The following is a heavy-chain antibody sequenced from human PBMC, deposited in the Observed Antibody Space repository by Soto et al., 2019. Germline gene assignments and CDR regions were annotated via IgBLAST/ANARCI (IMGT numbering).Heavy chain of an antibody. J-gene: IGHJ4*02. Sequence: ASVKVSCKASGYTFTSYGISWVRQAPGQGLEWMGWISAYNGNTNYAQKLQGRVTMTTDTSTSTAYMELRSLRSDDTAVYYCARYTPEEDYYDSSGYYGGSNFGYWGQGTLVTVSS. CDR1: GYTFTSYG. CDR3: ARYTPEEDYYDSSGYYGGSNFGY. V-gene: IGHV1-18*01. CDR2: ISAYNGNT. D-gene: IGHD3-22*01.